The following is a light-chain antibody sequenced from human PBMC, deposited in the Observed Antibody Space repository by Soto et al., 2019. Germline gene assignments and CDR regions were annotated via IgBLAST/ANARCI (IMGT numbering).Light chain of an antibody. J-gene: IGKJ4*01. CDR1: QSVSTY. CDR2: DAS. Sequence: LLTQSPATLSVSPGQRATLSCRASQSVSTYLAWYQQKPGQAPRLLIYDASNRATGIPARFSGSGSGTDFTLTISSLEPEDFAVYYCQHRSNWLAFGGGTKVDIK. V-gene: IGKV3-11*01. CDR3: QHRSNWLA.